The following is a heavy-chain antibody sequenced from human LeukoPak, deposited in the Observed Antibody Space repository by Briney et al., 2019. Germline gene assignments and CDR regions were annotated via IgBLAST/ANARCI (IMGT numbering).Heavy chain of an antibody. V-gene: IGHV3-30-3*01. CDR1: GFTFSSYA. D-gene: IGHD6-19*01. Sequence: GGSLRLSCAASGFTFSSYAMHWVRQAPGKGLEWVAVISYDGSNKYYADSVKGRFTISRDNSKNTLYLQMNSLRAEDTAVYYCARDRRYSGWHPFDPWGRGTLVTVSS. CDR2: ISYDGSNK. J-gene: IGHJ5*02. CDR3: ARDRRYSGWHPFDP.